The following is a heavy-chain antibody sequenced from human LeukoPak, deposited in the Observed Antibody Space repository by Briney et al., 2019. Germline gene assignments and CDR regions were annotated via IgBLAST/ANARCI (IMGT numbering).Heavy chain of an antibody. J-gene: IGHJ4*02. CDR3: ARATYYFDY. Sequence: PGGFLRLSCAAPGFNFSSYWMSWVRQDPGKGLEWVANIKQDGSEKYYVDSVKGRFTISRDNAKNSLYLQMNSLRAEDTAVYYCARATYYFDYWGQGTLVTVSS. CDR1: GFNFSSYW. CDR2: IKQDGSEK. V-gene: IGHV3-7*04.